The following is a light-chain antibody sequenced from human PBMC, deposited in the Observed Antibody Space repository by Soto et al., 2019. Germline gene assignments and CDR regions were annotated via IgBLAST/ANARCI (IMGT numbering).Light chain of an antibody. CDR1: QSISGY. V-gene: IGKV3-11*01. CDR3: QHRNNWPPLFT. J-gene: IGKJ3*01. Sequence: EIVLTQSPATLSLSPGERATLSCRASQSISGYVGWYQQKPGQAPRLLIYDASNRATGIPARFSGSVAGTDFTLIISSIEPEDFAVYYCQHRNNWPPLFTFGPGTKVDIK. CDR2: DAS.